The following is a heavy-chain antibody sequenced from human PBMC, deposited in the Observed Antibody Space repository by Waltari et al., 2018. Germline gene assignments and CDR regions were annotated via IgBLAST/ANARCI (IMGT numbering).Heavy chain of an antibody. CDR2: IYPGGPDT. D-gene: IGHD6-19*01. J-gene: IGHJ4*02. CDR3: AALFEGYCSGWYLYYCDY. CDR1: GYSFTSYW. Sequence: EVQLVQSGAEVQKPGESLTISCKGSGYSFTSYWIGWVRQMPGKGLEWRGIIYPGGPDTIGSPSFQGQVTISADNPISTAYLQCSGLKASDTAMYYWAALFEGYCSGWYLYYCDYWGQGALFTVSS. V-gene: IGHV5-51*01.